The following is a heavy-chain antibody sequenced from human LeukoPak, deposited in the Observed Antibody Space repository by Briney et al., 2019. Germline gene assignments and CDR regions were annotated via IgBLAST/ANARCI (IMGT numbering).Heavy chain of an antibody. J-gene: IGHJ5*02. CDR3: AGGGYYDILTGYTNWFDP. D-gene: IGHD3-9*01. Sequence: SQTLSLTCAVSGGSISSGGYSWSWIRPPPGKGLEWIGYIYHSGSTYYNPSLKSRITISVDRSKSQFSLKLSSVTAADTAVYYCAGGGYYDILTGYTNWFDPWGQGTLVTVSS. CDR1: GGSISSGGYS. V-gene: IGHV4-30-2*01. CDR2: IYHSGST.